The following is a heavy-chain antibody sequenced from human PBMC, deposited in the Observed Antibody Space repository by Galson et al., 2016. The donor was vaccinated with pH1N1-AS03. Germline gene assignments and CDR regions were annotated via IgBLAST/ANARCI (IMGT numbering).Heavy chain of an antibody. Sequence: ETLSLTCRDLGGSFRGTYWTWIRQTPGKGLEWIGEVIISGSPTYSPSLKSRVSISLDTSRKQVSLRLISVTAADTAVYFCARRPTGIDYWGPGTLVTVAS. CDR3: ARRPTGIDY. CDR2: VIISGSP. CDR1: GGSFRGTY. D-gene: IGHD3-10*01. V-gene: IGHV4-34*12. J-gene: IGHJ4*02.